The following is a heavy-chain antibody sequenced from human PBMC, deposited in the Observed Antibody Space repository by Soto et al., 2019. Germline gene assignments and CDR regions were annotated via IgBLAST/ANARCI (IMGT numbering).Heavy chain of an antibody. D-gene: IGHD1-1*01. J-gene: IGHJ4*02. CDR1: GGTFSNYA. CDR2: IIPISGAS. CDR3: TRARERGTVNWGSDH. Sequence: SVKVSCKASGGTFSNYASNWVRQAPGQRLEWIGGIIPISGASSYSQKFQGRVTVTADRSTTTAYMELIRLKSDDTDVYFCTRARERGTVNWGSDHWGQGTLVTVYS. V-gene: IGHV1-69*06.